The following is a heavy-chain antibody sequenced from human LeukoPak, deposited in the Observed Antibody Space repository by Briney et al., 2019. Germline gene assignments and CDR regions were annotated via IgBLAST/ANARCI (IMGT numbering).Heavy chain of an antibody. J-gene: IGHJ4*02. V-gene: IGHV3-48*03. Sequence: GGSLRLSCAASGFTFSSYEMSWVRQAPGKGLEWVSYISSSGSTIYYADSVKGRFTISRDNAKNSLYLQMNSLRDEDTAVYYCAWVSGDYFDYWSQGTLVTVSS. CDR1: GFTFSSYE. CDR2: ISSSGSTI. CDR3: AWVSGDYFDY. D-gene: IGHD7-27*01.